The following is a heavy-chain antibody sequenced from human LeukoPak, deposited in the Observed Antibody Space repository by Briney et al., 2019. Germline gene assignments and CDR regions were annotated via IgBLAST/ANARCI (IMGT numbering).Heavy chain of an antibody. V-gene: IGHV3-7*01. CDR2: IKQDGSEK. CDR3: ATFDTRYSKDY. D-gene: IGHD6-13*01. J-gene: IGHJ4*02. CDR1: GFTFSSYW. Sequence: GGSLRLSCAASGFTFSSYWMSWVRQAPGKGLEWVANIKQDGSEKYYVDSVKGRFTISRDNAKNSLYLQMNSLRAEDTAVYYCATFDTRYSKDYWGQGTLVTVSS.